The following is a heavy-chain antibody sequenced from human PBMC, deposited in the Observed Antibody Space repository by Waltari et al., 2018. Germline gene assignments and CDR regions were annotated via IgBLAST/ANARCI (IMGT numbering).Heavy chain of an antibody. CDR1: GYTFTTHT. D-gene: IGHD3-3*01. Sequence: QVQLVQSGAEVKKPGASVKVSCKTSGYTFTTHTLHWVRQAPGQRLEWMGWIIAANGDTKYSQRFQARVTFTRDTVANTAFMEVSDLTPEDTALYFCARDSGVVGGYFDPWGQGSLVTVSS. J-gene: IGHJ5*02. CDR3: ARDSGVVGGYFDP. CDR2: IIAANGDT. V-gene: IGHV1-3*01.